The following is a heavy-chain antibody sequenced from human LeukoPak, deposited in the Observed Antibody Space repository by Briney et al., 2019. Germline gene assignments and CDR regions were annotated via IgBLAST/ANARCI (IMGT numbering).Heavy chain of an antibody. CDR1: GYSFTSYW. D-gene: IGHD3-10*01. V-gene: IGHV5-51*01. CDR2: IYPGDSDT. Sequence: GESLKISCKGSGYSFTSYWIGWVRQMPGKGLEWMGIIYPGDSDTRYSPSFQGQVTISADKSISTAYLQWSSLKASDTAMYYCARLGWTEYSYDAFDIWGQGTMVTVSS. J-gene: IGHJ3*02. CDR3: ARLGWTEYSYDAFDI.